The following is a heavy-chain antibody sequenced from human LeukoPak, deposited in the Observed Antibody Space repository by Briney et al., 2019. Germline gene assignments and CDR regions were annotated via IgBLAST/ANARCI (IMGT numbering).Heavy chain of an antibody. V-gene: IGHV3-23*01. CDR2: ISGSGGST. D-gene: IGHD5-18*01. Sequence: TGGSLRLSCAASGFTFSSYAMSWVRQAPGKGLEWVSAISGSGGSTYYADSVKGRFTISRDNSKNTLYLQMNSLRAEDTAVYYCLVDTATRGHSKKGAFDIWGQGTMVTVSS. CDR3: LVDTATRGHSKKGAFDI. J-gene: IGHJ3*02. CDR1: GFTFSSYA.